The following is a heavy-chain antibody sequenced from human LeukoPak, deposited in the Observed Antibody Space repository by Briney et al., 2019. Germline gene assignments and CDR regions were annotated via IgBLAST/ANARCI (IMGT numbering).Heavy chain of an antibody. D-gene: IGHD5-18*01. CDR2: INPNSGGT. CDR1: GYTFTGYY. CDR3: ARGSNTWIQLCLNY. J-gene: IGHJ4*02. V-gene: IGHV1-2*02. Sequence: PKASVKVSCKASGYTFTGYYIHWVRQAPGQGLEWMGWINPNSGGTNYAQKFQGRVTMTRDTSISTAYMELSSLRSDDTAVYYCARGSNTWIQLCLNYWGQGTLVTVSS.